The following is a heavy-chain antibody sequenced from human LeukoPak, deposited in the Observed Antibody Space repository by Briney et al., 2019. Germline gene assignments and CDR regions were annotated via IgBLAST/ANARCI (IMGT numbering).Heavy chain of an antibody. CDR2: ISYIGST. J-gene: IGHJ3*02. Sequence: SETLSLTCAVSTGSISSHYWNWIRQPPGKGLEWIGYISYIGSTNYNPSLKSRVTISIDTSKNQFSLKLRSVTAADTAVYYCARDLITATKGFDIWGQGTMVSVSS. V-gene: IGHV4-59*11. CDR3: ARDLITATKGFDI. D-gene: IGHD4-17*01. CDR1: TGSISSHY.